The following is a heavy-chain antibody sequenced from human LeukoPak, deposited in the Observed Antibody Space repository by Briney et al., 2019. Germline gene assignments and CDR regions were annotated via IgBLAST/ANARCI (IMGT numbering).Heavy chain of an antibody. CDR3: AGEMVDSGSYYAAMDV. CDR1: GYTFTSYD. Sequence: ASVKVSCKASGYTFTSYDINWVRQATGQGLEWMGWMNPNSGNTGYAQKFQGRVTMTRNTSISTAYMELSSLRSEDTAVYYCAGEMVDSGSYYAAMDVWGKGTTVTVSS. D-gene: IGHD1-26*01. CDR2: MNPNSGNT. J-gene: IGHJ6*04. V-gene: IGHV1-8*01.